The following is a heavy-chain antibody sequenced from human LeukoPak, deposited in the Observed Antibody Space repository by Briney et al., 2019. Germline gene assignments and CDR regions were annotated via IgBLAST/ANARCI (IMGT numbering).Heavy chain of an antibody. Sequence: SETLSLTCTVSGGSISSSSYYWGWIRQPPGKGLEWIGSIYYSGSTYYNPSLRSRVTISVDTSKNQFSLKLSSVTAADTAVYYCARARLEWGGYYFDYWGQGTLVTVSS. D-gene: IGHD3-3*01. CDR3: ARARLEWGGYYFDY. CDR1: GGSISSSSYY. CDR2: IYYSGST. J-gene: IGHJ4*02. V-gene: IGHV4-39*07.